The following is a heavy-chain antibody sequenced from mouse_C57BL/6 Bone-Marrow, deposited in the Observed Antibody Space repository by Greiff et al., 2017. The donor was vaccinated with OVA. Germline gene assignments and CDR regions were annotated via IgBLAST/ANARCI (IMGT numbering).Heavy chain of an antibody. J-gene: IGHJ4*01. CDR2: IHPSDSDT. V-gene: IGHV1-74*01. CDR3: AITHLGQNYAMDY. Sequence: VKLQQPGAELVKPGASVKVSCKASGYTFTSYWMHWVKQRPGQGLEWIGRIHPSDSDTNYNQKFKGKATLTVDKSSSTAYMQLSSLTSEDSAVYYCAITHLGQNYAMDYWGQGTSVTVSS. D-gene: IGHD4-1*01. CDR1: GYTFTSYW.